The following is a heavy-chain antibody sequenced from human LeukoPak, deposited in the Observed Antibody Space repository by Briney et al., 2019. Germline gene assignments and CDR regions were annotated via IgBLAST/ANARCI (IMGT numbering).Heavy chain of an antibody. CDR3: AKARRGYSSSWYEGDFDY. CDR1: GFTFDDYA. Sequence: RGGSLRLSCAASGFTFDDYAMHWVRQAPGKGLEWVSGISWNSGSIGYADSVKGRFTISRDNAKNSLYLQMNSLRAEDTALYYCAKARRGYSSSWYEGDFDYWGQGTLVTVSS. V-gene: IGHV3-9*01. CDR2: ISWNSGSI. D-gene: IGHD6-13*01. J-gene: IGHJ4*02.